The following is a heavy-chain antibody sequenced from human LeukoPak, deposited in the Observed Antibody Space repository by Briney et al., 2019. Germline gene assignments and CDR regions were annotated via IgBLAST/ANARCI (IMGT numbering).Heavy chain of an antibody. V-gene: IGHV3-53*01. J-gene: IGHJ4*02. CDR3: ASRPTYYYDSSGYG. CDR2: IYSGGST. Sequence: GGSLRLSCAASGFTVSSNYMSWVRQAPGKGLEWVSVIYSGGSTYYADSVKGRFTISRDNSKNTLYLQVNSLRAEDTAVYYCASRPTYYYDSSGYGWGQGTLVTVSS. CDR1: GFTVSSNY. D-gene: IGHD3-22*01.